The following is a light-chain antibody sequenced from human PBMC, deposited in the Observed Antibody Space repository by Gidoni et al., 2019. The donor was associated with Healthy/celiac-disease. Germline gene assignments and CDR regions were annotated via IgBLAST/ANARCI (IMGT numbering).Light chain of an antibody. CDR1: QSVSSSY. Sequence: IVLTQSPGTLSLSPGERATLSCRASQSVSSSYLAWYQQKPGQAPRLLIYGASSRATGNPDRFSGSGSGTDFTLTISRLEPEDFAVYYCQQYGSAYTFGQGTKLEIK. CDR3: QQYGSAYT. J-gene: IGKJ2*01. CDR2: GAS. V-gene: IGKV3-20*01.